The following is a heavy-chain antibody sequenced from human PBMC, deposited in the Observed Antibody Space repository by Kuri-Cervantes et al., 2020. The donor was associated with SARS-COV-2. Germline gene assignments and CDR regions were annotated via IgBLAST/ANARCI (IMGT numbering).Heavy chain of an antibody. D-gene: IGHD3-10*01. CDR1: GFTFSSYG. Sequence: GESLKISCAASGFTFSSYGMHWVRQAPGKGLEWVAFIRYDGSNKYYADSVKGRFTISGDNSKNTLYLQMNSLRAEDTAVYYCAKCGFGRRGYFDYWGQGTLVTVSS. V-gene: IGHV3-30*02. J-gene: IGHJ4*02. CDR2: IRYDGSNK. CDR3: AKCGFGRRGYFDY.